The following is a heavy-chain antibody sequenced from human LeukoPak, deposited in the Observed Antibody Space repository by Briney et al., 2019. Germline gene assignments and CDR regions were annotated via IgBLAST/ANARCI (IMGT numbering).Heavy chain of an antibody. D-gene: IGHD5-18*01. Sequence: GRSLRLSCAAFGFTFSSYWTSWVRQAPGKGLDWVANIKQDGSEKYYVDSVKGRFTIPRDNAQNSLYLQMNRLRAEDTAVYYCARGGAVDTAMVNDYWGQGTLVTVSS. CDR2: IKQDGSEK. J-gene: IGHJ4*02. V-gene: IGHV3-7*01. CDR3: ARGGAVDTAMVNDY. CDR1: GFTFSSYW.